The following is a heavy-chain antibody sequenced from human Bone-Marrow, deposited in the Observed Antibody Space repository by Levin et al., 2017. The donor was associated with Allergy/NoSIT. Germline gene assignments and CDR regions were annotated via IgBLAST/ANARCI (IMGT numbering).Heavy chain of an antibody. CDR2: IKSKTDGGTT. J-gene: IGHJ4*02. CDR1: GFTFSNAW. V-gene: IGHV3-15*01. D-gene: IGHD3-16*02. CDR3: TTDRIMITFGGVIVNDY. Sequence: GESLKISCAASGFTFSNAWMSWVRQAPGKGLEWVGRIKSKTDGGTTDYAAPVKGRFTISRDDSKNTLYLQMNSLKTEDTAVYYCTTDRIMITFGGVIVNDYWGQGTLVTVSS.